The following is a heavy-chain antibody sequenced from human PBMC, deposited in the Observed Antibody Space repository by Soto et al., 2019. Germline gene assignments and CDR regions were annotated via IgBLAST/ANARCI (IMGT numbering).Heavy chain of an antibody. Sequence: SEILSLTCTVSGCSISSYYWSWIRQPPGKGLEWIGYIYYSGSTNYNPSLKSRVTISVDTSKNQFSLKLSSVTAADTAVYYCARETTGFDYWGQGTLVTVSS. J-gene: IGHJ4*02. CDR1: GCSISSYY. D-gene: IGHD4-4*01. CDR2: IYYSGST. V-gene: IGHV4-59*01. CDR3: ARETTGFDY.